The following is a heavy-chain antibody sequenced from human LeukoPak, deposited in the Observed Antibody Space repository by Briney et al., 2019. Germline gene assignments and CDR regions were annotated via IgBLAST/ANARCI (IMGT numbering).Heavy chain of an antibody. J-gene: IGHJ6*02. D-gene: IGHD3-9*01. Sequence: ASVKVSCKASGYTFTGYYMHWVRQAPGQGLEWMGWINPNRGGTNYAQKFQGRVTMTRDTSISTAYMELSRLRSDDTAVYYCARDMSEEDISTGYYNYGMDVWGQGTTVTVSS. CDR2: INPNRGGT. CDR1: GYTFTGYY. CDR3: ARDMSEEDISTGYYNYGMDV. V-gene: IGHV1-2*02.